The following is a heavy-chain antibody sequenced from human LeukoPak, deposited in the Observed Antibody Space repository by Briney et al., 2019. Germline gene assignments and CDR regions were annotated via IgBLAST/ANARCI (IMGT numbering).Heavy chain of an antibody. CDR1: GFTVSSNY. J-gene: IGHJ4*02. CDR2: IYSGGST. D-gene: IGHD3-10*01. CDR3: AKDSVLLWFGEQKGALDY. Sequence: PGGSLRLSCAASGFTVSSNYMSWVRQAPGKGLEWVSVIYSGGSTYYADSVKGRFTISRDNSKNTLYLQMNSLRAEDTAVYYCAKDSVLLWFGEQKGALDYWGQGTLVTVSS. V-gene: IGHV3-66*01.